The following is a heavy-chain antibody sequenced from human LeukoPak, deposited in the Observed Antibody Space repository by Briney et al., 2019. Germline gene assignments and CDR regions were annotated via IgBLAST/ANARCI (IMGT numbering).Heavy chain of an antibody. CDR1: GNTFTDYF. CDR2: INPNSGDT. V-gene: IGHV1-2*02. J-gene: IGHJ4*02. Sequence: ASVKVSCKTSGNTFTDYFMNWVRQAPGQGLEWMAWINPNSGDTNYAPKFQGRFTMTRDTSISTDYMELSSLTSDDTAVYYCARLYSSTEVIDSWGQGTLVTVSS. CDR3: ARLYSSTEVIDS. D-gene: IGHD6-13*01.